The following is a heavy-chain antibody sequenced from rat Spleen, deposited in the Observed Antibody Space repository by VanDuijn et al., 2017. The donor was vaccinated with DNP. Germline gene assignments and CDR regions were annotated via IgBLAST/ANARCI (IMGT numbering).Heavy chain of an antibody. J-gene: IGHJ2*01. CDR1: GFTFSDYY. CDR3: ARHVDY. CDR2: ISYGGDTA. Sequence: EVQLVASGGNLVQVGRSLKLSCAASGFTFSDYYMAWVRQAPTKGLEWVATISYGGDTAYYRHSVKGRFTISRDNAKSTLYLQMTSLRSEDTATYYCARHVDYWGQGVMVTVSS. V-gene: IGHV5-22*01.